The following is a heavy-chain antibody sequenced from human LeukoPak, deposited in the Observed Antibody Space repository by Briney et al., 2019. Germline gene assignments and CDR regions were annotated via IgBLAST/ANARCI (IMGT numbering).Heavy chain of an antibody. CDR2: ISYDGSNQ. CDR3: VKDKYSRSWYPFDY. CDR1: GFTFSSFG. D-gene: IGHD6-13*01. J-gene: IGHJ4*02. V-gene: IGHV3-30*18. Sequence: GRSLRLSCAASGFTFSSFGMHWVRQAPGKGLEWVAVISYDGSNQYYADSAKGRFTISRDNSKNTLYLQMNSLRAEDTAVYYCVKDKYSRSWYPFDYWGQGTLVTVSS.